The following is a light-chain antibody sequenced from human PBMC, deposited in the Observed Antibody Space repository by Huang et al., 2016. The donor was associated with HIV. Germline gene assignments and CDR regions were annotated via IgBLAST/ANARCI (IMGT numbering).Light chain of an antibody. CDR3: MQGLQTPGVT. Sequence: IVMTQSPLSLPVTPGEPASISCRSSQSLLRSNGYTYLDWYLQRPGQSPQLLIYLGSNRASGVPDRFSCSASGTNFTLKVSRVEADDLGTYYCMQGLQTPGVTFGPGTKVDVK. CDR2: LGS. V-gene: IGKV2-28*01. CDR1: QSLLRSNGYTY. J-gene: IGKJ3*01.